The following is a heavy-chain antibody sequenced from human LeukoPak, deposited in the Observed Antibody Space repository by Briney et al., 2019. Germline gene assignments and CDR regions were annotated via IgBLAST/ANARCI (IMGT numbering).Heavy chain of an antibody. CDR3: VKDQKKGYSYGYVFYYYYMDV. V-gene: IGHV3-30*02. CDR1: GFTFSTYG. CDR2: IRYDGSNK. D-gene: IGHD5-18*01. Sequence: GGSLRLSCAASGFTFSTYGMHWVRQAPGKGLEWVAFIRYDGSNKYYADSVKGRFTISRDNSKNTLYLQMNSLRAEDTAVYYCVKDQKKGYSYGYVFYYYYMDVWGKGTTVTISS. J-gene: IGHJ6*03.